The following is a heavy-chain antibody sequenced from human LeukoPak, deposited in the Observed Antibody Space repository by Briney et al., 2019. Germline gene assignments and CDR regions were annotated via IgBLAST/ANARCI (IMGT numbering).Heavy chain of an antibody. D-gene: IGHD4-23*01. V-gene: IGHV3-23*01. CDR3: AKRNSPYYFDY. CDR1: GFTFNNYA. Sequence: GGSLRLSCAASGFTFNNYAMTWVRQAPGKGLEWVSVISASGDTTVYADSVKGRFTISRDNSRNTMFLQMNSLRAEDTAVYYCAKRNSPYYFDYRGQGTLVTVSS. CDR2: ISASGDTT. J-gene: IGHJ4*02.